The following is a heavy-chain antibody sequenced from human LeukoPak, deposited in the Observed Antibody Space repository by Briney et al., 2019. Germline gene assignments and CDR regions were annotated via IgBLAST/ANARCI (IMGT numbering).Heavy chain of an antibody. J-gene: IGHJ3*02. CDR2: INPYNGNT. D-gene: IGHD6-6*01. CDR1: GYTFTTYD. CDR3: ARVKQLVRAFDI. V-gene: IGHV1-18*01. Sequence: LWASVKVSCKASGYTFTTYDISWVRQAPGKGLEWMGWINPYNGNTNYAQKLQGRVAMTTDTSTSTAYMELWSLRSDDTAVYYCARVKQLVRAFDIWGQGTTVTVSS.